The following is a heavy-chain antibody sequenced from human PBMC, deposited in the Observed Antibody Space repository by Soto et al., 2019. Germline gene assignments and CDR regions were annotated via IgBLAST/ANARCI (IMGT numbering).Heavy chain of an antibody. J-gene: IGHJ4*02. D-gene: IGHD5-12*01. CDR2: IYWDDDK. V-gene: IGHV2-5*02. CDR3: AHSYGWLQINPFDY. Sequence: QITLKESGPTLVKPTQTLTLTCTFSGFSLSTSGVGVGWIRQPPGKALEWLALIYWDDDKRYSPSLKSRLTIIKLTSXNQVVLTMTNMDPVDTATYYCAHSYGWLQINPFDYWGQGTLVTVSS. CDR1: GFSLSTSGVG.